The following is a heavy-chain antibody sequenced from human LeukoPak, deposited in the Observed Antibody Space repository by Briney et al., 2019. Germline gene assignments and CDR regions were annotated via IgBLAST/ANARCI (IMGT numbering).Heavy chain of an antibody. D-gene: IGHD5-18*01. CDR1: GFTFSNYW. J-gene: IGHJ4*02. CDR2: IKQDDSAT. Sequence: GGSLRLSCAASGFTFSNYWMIWVRQAPGKGLEWVANIKQDDSATNYLDSVKGRSTISRDNAKNSLYLQMNSLRAEDTAVYFCSAALTSAINYWGQGTLVTVCS. V-gene: IGHV3-7*02. CDR3: SAALTSAINY.